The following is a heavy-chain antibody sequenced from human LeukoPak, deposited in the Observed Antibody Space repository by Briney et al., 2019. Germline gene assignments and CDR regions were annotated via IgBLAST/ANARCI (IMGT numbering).Heavy chain of an antibody. D-gene: IGHD3-3*01. CDR2: IRYDGSNK. CDR3: AKKFGVYYDFWSGYSAHYYMDV. J-gene: IGHJ6*03. V-gene: IGHV3-30*02. CDR1: GFTFSSYG. Sequence: GGSLRLSCAASGFTFSSYGMHWVRQAPGKGLEWVAFIRYDGSNKYYADSVKGRFTISRDNSKNTPYLQMNSLRAEDTAVYYCAKKFGVYYDFWSGYSAHYYMDVWGKGTTVTVSS.